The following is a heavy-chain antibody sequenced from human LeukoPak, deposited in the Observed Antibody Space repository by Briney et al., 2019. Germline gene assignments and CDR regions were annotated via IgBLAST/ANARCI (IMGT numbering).Heavy chain of an antibody. CDR2: IKSKGDGGTI. J-gene: IGHJ4*02. Sequence: GGSLRLSCAASGFIFTKAWMSWVRQAPGKGLEWVGRIKSKGDGGTIDYASPVKGRFTISRDDSKNTLYLQMSSLKTEDTAVYYCNTDEGLASWPMFSYWGQGTQVTVSS. CDR1: GFIFTKAW. CDR3: NTDEGLASWPMFSY. D-gene: IGHD3-10*01. V-gene: IGHV3-15*01.